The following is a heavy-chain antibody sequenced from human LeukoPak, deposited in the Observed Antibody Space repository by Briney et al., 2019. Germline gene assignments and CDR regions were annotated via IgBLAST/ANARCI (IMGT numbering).Heavy chain of an antibody. CDR2: INHSGST. CDR1: GGSFSGYY. D-gene: IGHD5-12*01. V-gene: IGHV4-34*01. Sequence: PSETLSLTCAVYGGSFSGYYWSWIRQPPGKGLEWIGEINHSGSTNYNPSLKSRVTISVDTSKNQFSLQLNSVTPEDTAVYYCAKSWATLRSEGNWFDPWGQGTLVTVSS. J-gene: IGHJ5*02. CDR3: AKSWATLRSEGNWFDP.